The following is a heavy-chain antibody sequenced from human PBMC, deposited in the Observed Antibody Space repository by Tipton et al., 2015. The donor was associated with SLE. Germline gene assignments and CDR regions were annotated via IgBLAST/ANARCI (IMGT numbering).Heavy chain of an antibody. D-gene: IGHD7-27*01. CDR2: INPNSGGT. J-gene: IGHJ3*02. CDR1: GYTFTSYG. V-gene: IGHV1-2*02. Sequence: QSGAEVKKPGASVRVSCKASGYTFTSYGFSWVRQAPGQGLEWMGWINPNSGGTNYAQKFQGRVTMTRDTSITTAYMEMSSLRSGDTAVFYCARGLGTETLDIWGQGTVSIVS. CDR3: ARGLGTETLDI.